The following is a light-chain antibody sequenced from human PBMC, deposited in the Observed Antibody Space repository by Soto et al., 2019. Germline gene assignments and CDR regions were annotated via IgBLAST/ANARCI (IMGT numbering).Light chain of an antibody. CDR2: EGS. J-gene: IGLJ2*01. Sequence: QSALTQPASVSGSPGQSITISCTGTSSDVGRYNLVSWYQQHPGTAPNTIIYEGSKRPSGVSNRFSGSKSGNTASLTISGLQAEDEDHYYCCSYADRSIFHEVFGGGTQLTVL. CDR1: SSDVGRYNL. V-gene: IGLV2-23*03. CDR3: CSYADRSIFHEV.